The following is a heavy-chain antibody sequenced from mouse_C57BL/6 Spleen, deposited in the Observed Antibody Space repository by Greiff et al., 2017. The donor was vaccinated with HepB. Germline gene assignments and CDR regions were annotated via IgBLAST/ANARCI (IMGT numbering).Heavy chain of an antibody. D-gene: IGHD1-1*01. J-gene: IGHJ2*01. V-gene: IGHV14-1*01. CDR3: TTSSITTVVAPGY. CDR2: IDPEDGDT. Sequence: DVQLQESGAELVRPGASVKLSCTASGFNIKDYYMHWVKQRPEQGLEWIGRIDPEDGDTEYAPKFQGKATMTADTSSNTAYLQLSSLTSEDTAVYYCTTSSITTVVAPGYWGQGTTLTVSS. CDR1: GFNIKDYY.